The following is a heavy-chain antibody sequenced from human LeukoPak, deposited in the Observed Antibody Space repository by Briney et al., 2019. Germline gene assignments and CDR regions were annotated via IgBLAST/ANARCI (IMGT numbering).Heavy chain of an antibody. Sequence: GGSLRLSCAASGFTFSSYAMNWVRQAPGKGLERVSAISGSGGSTYYADSVKGRFTISRDNSKNTLYLQMNSLRAEDTAVYYCAKTMVRGVIITILDDWGQGTLVTVSS. D-gene: IGHD3-10*01. V-gene: IGHV3-23*01. CDR1: GFTFSSYA. CDR2: ISGSGGST. J-gene: IGHJ4*02. CDR3: AKTMVRGVIITILDD.